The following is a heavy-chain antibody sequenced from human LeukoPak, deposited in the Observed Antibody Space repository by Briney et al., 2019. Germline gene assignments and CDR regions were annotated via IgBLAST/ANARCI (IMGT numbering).Heavy chain of an antibody. D-gene: IGHD6-6*01. CDR1: GYTFTGYY. Sequence: ASVKVSCKASGYTFTGYYMHWARQAPGQGLEWMGRINPNSGGTNYAQKSQGRVTMTRDTSISTAYMELSRLRSDDTAVYYCAAPHNSSSFDYWGQGTLVTVSS. CDR2: INPNSGGT. V-gene: IGHV1-2*06. J-gene: IGHJ4*02. CDR3: AAPHNSSSFDY.